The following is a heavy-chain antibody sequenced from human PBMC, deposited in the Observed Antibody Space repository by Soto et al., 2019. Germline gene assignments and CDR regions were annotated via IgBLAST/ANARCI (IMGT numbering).Heavy chain of an antibody. CDR2: IYYSGST. J-gene: IGHJ4*02. CDR3: ATYDSMGYYSSDY. CDR1: GGSISSSSYY. V-gene: IGHV4-39*01. Sequence: QLQLQESGPGLVKPSETLSLTCTVSGGSISSSSYYWGWIRPPPGKGLEWIGRIYYSGSTYYNPSLKRRVTIAVDTSKNQFSLKLSSVTAADTAVYYCATYDSMGYYSSDYWGQGTLVTVSS. D-gene: IGHD3-22*01.